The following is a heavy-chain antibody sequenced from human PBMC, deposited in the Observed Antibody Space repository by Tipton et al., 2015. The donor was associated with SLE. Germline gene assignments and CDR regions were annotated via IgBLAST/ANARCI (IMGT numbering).Heavy chain of an antibody. CDR3: AREDSSSWFDY. D-gene: IGHD6-13*01. J-gene: IGHJ4*02. CDR1: GGSISSYY. Sequence: TLSLTCTVSGGSISSYYWSWIRQPPGKGLEWIGYIYYSGSTNYNPSLKSRVTISVDTSKNQFSLKPSSVTAADTAVYYCAREDSSSWFDYWGQGTLVTVSS. V-gene: IGHV4-59*01. CDR2: IYYSGST.